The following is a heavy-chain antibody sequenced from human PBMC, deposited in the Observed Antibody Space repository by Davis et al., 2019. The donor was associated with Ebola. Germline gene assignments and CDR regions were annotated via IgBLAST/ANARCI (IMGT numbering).Heavy chain of an antibody. CDR3: ARRVVVTAAFDY. Sequence: GESLKISCAASGFTFMNYGMHWVRQAPGEGLEWVAYVGRLSSLLYYADSVKGRFTISRDNAKNSLYLQMNSLRAEDTAVYYCARRVVVTAAFDYWGQGTLVTVSS. V-gene: IGHV3-21*05. D-gene: IGHD2-21*02. CDR1: GFTFMNYG. CDR2: VGRLSSLL. J-gene: IGHJ4*02.